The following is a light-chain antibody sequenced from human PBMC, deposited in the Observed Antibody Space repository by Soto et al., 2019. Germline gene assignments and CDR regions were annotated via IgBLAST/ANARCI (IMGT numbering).Light chain of an antibody. Sequence: QSALTQPASVSGYPGQSITISCTGPSSDVGGYNYVSWYQQHPGKAPKLMIYDVSNRPSGVSNRFSGSKSGNTASLTISGLQADDEADYYCSSYTSISTRYYVFETGTKVTVL. V-gene: IGLV2-14*01. CDR2: DVS. CDR3: SSYTSISTRYYV. CDR1: SSDVGGYNY. J-gene: IGLJ1*01.